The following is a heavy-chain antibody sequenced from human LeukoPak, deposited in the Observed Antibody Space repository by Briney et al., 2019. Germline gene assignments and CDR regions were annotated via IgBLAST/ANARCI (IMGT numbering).Heavy chain of an antibody. Sequence: GGSLRLSCAASGFTFDDYAMHWVRQAPGKGLEWVSLISWDGGSTYYADSVKGRFTISRDNSINSLYLQMNSLRAEDTALYYCAKNRASYYDSTGYEYWGQGTLVTVSS. V-gene: IGHV3-43D*03. CDR1: GFTFDDYA. J-gene: IGHJ4*02. D-gene: IGHD3-22*01. CDR2: ISWDGGST. CDR3: AKNRASYYDSTGYEY.